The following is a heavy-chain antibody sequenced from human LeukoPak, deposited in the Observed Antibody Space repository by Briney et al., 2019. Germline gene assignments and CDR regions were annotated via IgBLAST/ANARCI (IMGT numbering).Heavy chain of an antibody. V-gene: IGHV6-1*01. Sequence: SQTLSLTSAISGDSVSSNSAAWNWVRHSPSKGLEWLGRPYYRSKWYNDYAVSVRSLITINPHTSKNQFSLQLNSVTPEDTAVYYCVREGSYFDYWGQGTLVTVFS. J-gene: IGHJ4*02. CDR2: PYYRSKWYN. CDR1: GDSVSSNSAA. CDR3: VREGSYFDY.